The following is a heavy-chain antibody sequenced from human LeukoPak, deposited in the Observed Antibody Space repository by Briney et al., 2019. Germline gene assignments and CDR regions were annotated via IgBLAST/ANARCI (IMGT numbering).Heavy chain of an antibody. V-gene: IGHV1-18*01. CDR1: GYTFIDYG. D-gene: IGHD6-13*01. J-gene: IGHJ4*02. Sequence: ASVKISCKASGYTFIDYGITWVRQAPGQGLEWMGRISAYKGDTNYAQKLQGRLTMTTDTSTSTADMELRSLRSDDTAVYYCARVGRTRAAYSSSWTPRKYFDYWGQGTPVTVSS. CDR3: ARVGRTRAAYSSSWTPRKYFDY. CDR2: ISAYKGDT.